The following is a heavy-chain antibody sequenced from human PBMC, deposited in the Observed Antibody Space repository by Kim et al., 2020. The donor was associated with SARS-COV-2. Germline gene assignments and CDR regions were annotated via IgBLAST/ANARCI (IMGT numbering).Heavy chain of an antibody. Sequence: GGSLRLSCAASGFTFSSYSMNWVRQAPGKGLEWVSSISSSSNYIYYADSVKGRFTISRDNAENSLYLQMNSPRAEDTAVYYCASRKVDSSGYDSVSYWGQGTLVTVSS. J-gene: IGHJ4*02. D-gene: IGHD3-22*01. CDR2: ISSSSNYI. CDR1: GFTFSSYS. CDR3: ASRKVDSSGYDSVSY. V-gene: IGHV3-21*01.